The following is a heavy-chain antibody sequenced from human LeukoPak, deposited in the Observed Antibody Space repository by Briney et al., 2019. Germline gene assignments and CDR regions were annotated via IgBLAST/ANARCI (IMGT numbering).Heavy chain of an antibody. CDR2: IRSKAYGGTT. CDR1: GFTFGDYA. CDR3: TRDFVVGAPTGYFDY. D-gene: IGHD1-26*01. J-gene: IGHJ4*02. Sequence: GGSLRLSCTASGFTFGDYAMSWFRQAPGKGLEWVGFIRSKAYGGTTEYAASVKGRFTISRDDSKGIAYLQMNSLKTEDTAVYYCTRDFVVGAPTGYFDYWGQGTLVTVSS. V-gene: IGHV3-49*03.